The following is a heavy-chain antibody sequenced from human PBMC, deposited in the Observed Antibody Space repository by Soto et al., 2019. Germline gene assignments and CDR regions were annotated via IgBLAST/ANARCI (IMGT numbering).Heavy chain of an antibody. V-gene: IGHV3-23*01. D-gene: IGHD4-17*01. J-gene: IGHJ4*02. Sequence: EVQLLESGGGLVQPGGSLRLSCAASGFTFSSYAMSWVRQAPGKGLEWVSAISGSGGSTYYADSVKGRFTISRDNSKNTLYLQMNSLRAEDTAIYYCAKYGDYFPVADYFDYWGQGTLVTVSS. CDR1: GFTFSSYA. CDR2: ISGSGGST. CDR3: AKYGDYFPVADYFDY.